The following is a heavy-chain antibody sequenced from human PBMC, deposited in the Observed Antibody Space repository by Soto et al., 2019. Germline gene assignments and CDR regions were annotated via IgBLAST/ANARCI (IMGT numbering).Heavy chain of an antibody. D-gene: IGHD3-22*01. J-gene: IGHJ4*02. Sequence: LRLSCTASGFTFGDYAMSWVRQAPGKGLEWVGFIRSKAYGGATEYAASVKGRFTISRDDSKSIAYLQMNSLKTEDTAVYYCTRDYYDSSGGPYWGQGTLVTVSS. CDR2: IRSKAYGGAT. V-gene: IGHV3-49*04. CDR3: TRDYYDSSGGPY. CDR1: GFTFGDYA.